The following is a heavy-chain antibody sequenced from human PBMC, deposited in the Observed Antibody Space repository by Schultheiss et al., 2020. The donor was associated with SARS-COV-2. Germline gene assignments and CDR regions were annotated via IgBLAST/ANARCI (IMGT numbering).Heavy chain of an antibody. D-gene: IGHD1-20*01. V-gene: IGHV4-38-2*01. CDR2: IYHSGGT. CDR3: ASMGNWTPQWFDP. CDR1: GYSISSGYY. Sequence: SETLSLTCAVSGYSISSGYYWGWIRQPPGKGLEWIGSIYHSGGTYYNPSLNSRVTISVDTSTNQFSLKLSSVTAADTAVYYCASMGNWTPQWFDPWGQGTLVTVSS. J-gene: IGHJ5*02.